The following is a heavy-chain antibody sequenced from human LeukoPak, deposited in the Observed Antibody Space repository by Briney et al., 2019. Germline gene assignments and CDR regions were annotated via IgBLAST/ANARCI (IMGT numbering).Heavy chain of an antibody. Sequence: SETLSLTCTVSGGSISSSSYYWGWIRQPPGKGLEWIGSIYYSGSTNYNPSLKSRVTISVDTSKNQFSLKLSSVTAADTAVYYCARLYYYGMDVWGKGTTVTVSS. CDR1: GGSISSSSYY. CDR2: IYYSGST. CDR3: ARLYYYGMDV. V-gene: IGHV4-39*07. J-gene: IGHJ6*04.